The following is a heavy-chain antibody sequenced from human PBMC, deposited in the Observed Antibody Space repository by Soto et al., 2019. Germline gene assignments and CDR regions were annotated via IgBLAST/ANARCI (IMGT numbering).Heavy chain of an antibody. V-gene: IGHV1-69*01. CDR3: ARPRGLAAAGTPAFDY. D-gene: IGHD6-13*01. Sequence: QVQLVQSVAEVKKPGSSVKVSCKASGGTFSSYAISWVRQAPGQGLEWMGGIIPIFGTANYAQKFQGRVTITADASTSTAYMELSSLSSEDTAVYYCARPRGLAAAGTPAFDYWGQGTLVTVSS. J-gene: IGHJ4*02. CDR1: GGTFSSYA. CDR2: IIPIFGTA.